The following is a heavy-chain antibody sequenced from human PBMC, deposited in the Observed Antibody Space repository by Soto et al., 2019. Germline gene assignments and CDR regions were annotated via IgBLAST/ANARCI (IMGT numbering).Heavy chain of an antibody. J-gene: IGHJ4*02. Sequence: LRLSCAASGFTFSDYYMSWIRQAPGKGLDWVSYISSSGSTIYYADSVKGRFTVSRDNAKNSLYLQMNSLRAEDTAMYYCARDRMYSSSWYSYWGQGTLVTVSS. CDR3: ARDRMYSSSWYSY. D-gene: IGHD6-13*01. V-gene: IGHV3-11*01. CDR1: GFTFSDYY. CDR2: ISSSGSTI.